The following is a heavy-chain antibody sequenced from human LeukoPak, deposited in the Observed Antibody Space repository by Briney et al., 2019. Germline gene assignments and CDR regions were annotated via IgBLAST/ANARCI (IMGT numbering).Heavy chain of an antibody. V-gene: IGHV3-48*02. CDR2: ISASGSVS. CDR1: GSTFSSYS. D-gene: IGHD3-10*01. J-gene: IGHJ3*02. Sequence: GGSLRLSCAASGSTFSSYSMNWVRQAPGKGLEWISYISASGSVSYYEDSVKGRFTISRDNAKNSLYLQMNSLRDEDTALYYCARDGGFGFLAAFDIWGQGTMVTVSS. CDR3: ARDGGFGFLAAFDI.